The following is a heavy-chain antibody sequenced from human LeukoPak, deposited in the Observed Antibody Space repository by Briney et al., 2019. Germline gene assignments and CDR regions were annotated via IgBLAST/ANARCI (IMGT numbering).Heavy chain of an antibody. J-gene: IGHJ6*03. Sequence: PSETLSLTCTVSGGSISSYYWSWIRQPPGKGLEWIGYIYYSGSTNYNPSLKSRVTISVDTSKNQLSLKLSSVTAADTAVYYCARARSYGSGSSYYMDVWGKGTTVTISS. CDR1: GGSISSYY. CDR3: ARARSYGSGSSYYMDV. CDR2: IYYSGST. V-gene: IGHV4-59*01. D-gene: IGHD3-10*01.